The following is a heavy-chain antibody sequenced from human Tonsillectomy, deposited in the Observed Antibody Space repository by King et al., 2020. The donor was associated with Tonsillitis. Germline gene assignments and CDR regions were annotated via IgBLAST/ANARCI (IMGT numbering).Heavy chain of an antibody. CDR3: ARGSMHWFDP. Sequence: QLQESGPGLVKPSQTLSLTCTASGGSISSNSFYWDWIRQPAGKGLGWVGRIDSRGSTNYNPSPNSRVIMSVDTSKHPFSLNLGSATAADTAVYYCARGSMHWFDPWGQGTLVTVSS. CDR1: GGSISSNSFY. J-gene: IGHJ5*02. CDR2: IDSRGST. V-gene: IGHV4-61*02. D-gene: IGHD2/OR15-2a*01.